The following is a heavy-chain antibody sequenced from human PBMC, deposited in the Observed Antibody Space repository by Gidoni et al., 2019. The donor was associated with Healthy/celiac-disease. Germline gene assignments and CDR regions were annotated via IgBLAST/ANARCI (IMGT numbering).Heavy chain of an antibody. D-gene: IGHD5-18*01. CDR1: GGAPCGYS. Sequence: QVQLQESGPGLVKPSETLSLSCTVSGGAPCGYSWRWIRQPPGKGLEWIVYIYYSGSTNYNPSRKSRVTISVDTSKDPFSLKLSSVTAADTAVYYCARDKRGSSVLDSNGYGGYYYDGMDVWGQGTTVTVSS. CDR3: ARDKRGSSVLDSNGYGGYYYDGMDV. J-gene: IGHJ6*02. V-gene: IGHV4-59*01. CDR2: IYYSGST.